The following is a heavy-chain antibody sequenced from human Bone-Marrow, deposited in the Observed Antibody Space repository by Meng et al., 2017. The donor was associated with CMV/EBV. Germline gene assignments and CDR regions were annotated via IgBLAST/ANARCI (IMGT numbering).Heavy chain of an antibody. Sequence: SGGTFSRYGISWVQQAPGQGLEWMGGIIPIFGTANYAQKFQGRVTITTDESTSTAYMELSSLRSEDTAVYYCARGESYCGGDCYWVNWGQGTLVTVSS. V-gene: IGHV1-69*05. CDR1: GGTFSRYG. D-gene: IGHD2-21*01. CDR3: ARGESYCGGDCYWVN. J-gene: IGHJ4*02. CDR2: IIPIFGTA.